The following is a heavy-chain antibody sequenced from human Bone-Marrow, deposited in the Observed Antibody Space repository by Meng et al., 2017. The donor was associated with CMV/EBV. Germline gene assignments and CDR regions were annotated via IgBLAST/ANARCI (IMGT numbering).Heavy chain of an antibody. J-gene: IGHJ4*02. Sequence: SETLSLTCAVYGGSFSGYYWSWIRQPPGKGLEWIGEINHSGSTNYNPSLKSRVTISVDTSKNQFSLKLSSVTAADTAVYYCARSGYSSSWYGLWGQGTLVTVPS. CDR1: GGSFSGYY. D-gene: IGHD6-13*01. V-gene: IGHV4-34*01. CDR3: ARSGYSSSWYGL. CDR2: INHSGST.